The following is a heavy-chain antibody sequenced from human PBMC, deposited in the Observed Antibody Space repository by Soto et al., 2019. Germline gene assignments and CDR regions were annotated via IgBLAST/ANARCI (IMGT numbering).Heavy chain of an antibody. V-gene: IGHV3-13*01. D-gene: IGHD3-22*01. J-gene: IGHJ6*02. Sequence: GGSLRLSCVGFGFTFSTYDMHWVRQNVGKGLEWVSSIGTDDDTYYRDSVRGRFTISREDAKNSLYLQMDRLRAGDTAVYYCARAYYDNSGYPLGGMDVWGQASMVTVSS. CDR1: GFTFSTYD. CDR3: ARAYYDNSGYPLGGMDV. CDR2: IGTDDDT.